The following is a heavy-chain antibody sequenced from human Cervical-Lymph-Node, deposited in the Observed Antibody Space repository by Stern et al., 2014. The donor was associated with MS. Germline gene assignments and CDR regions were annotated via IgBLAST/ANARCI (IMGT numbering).Heavy chain of an antibody. V-gene: IGHV1-18*01. CDR2: VIIYNGKT. J-gene: IGHJ4*02. Sequence: VQLVQSGAEVKKPGASVKVSCKVSGYIFTNYGITWVRKAPGQGLEWMGWVIIYNGKTNYAQKFQGRVTMTTDTSTNTAYMELRSLISDDTAVYYCARTLYDNVWGTFRQMDYWGQGTLLTVSS. CDR1: GYIFTNYG. D-gene: IGHD3-16*02. CDR3: ARTLYDNVWGTFRQMDY.